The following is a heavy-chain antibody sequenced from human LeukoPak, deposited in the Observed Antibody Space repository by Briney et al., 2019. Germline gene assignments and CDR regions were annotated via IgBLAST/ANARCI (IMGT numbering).Heavy chain of an antibody. CDR3: ARQLGAFDI. J-gene: IGHJ3*02. D-gene: IGHD3-16*01. Sequence: SETLSLTCSVSGSSISSSNYYWGWIRQSSGKGLEWIGNIYYSGTTFYNPSLKSRVTISVVTSKNQFSLKLASVTAADTAVYYCARQLGAFDIWGQGTMVTVSS. CDR1: GSSISSSNYY. CDR2: IYYSGTT. V-gene: IGHV4-39*01.